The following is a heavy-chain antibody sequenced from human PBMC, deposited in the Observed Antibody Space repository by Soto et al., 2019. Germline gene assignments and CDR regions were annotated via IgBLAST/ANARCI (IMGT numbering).Heavy chain of an antibody. CDR1: GFTLSDYY. CDR2: ISSSATYT. D-gene: IGHD1-26*01. Sequence: PGGSLRLSCAASGFTLSDYYMSWIRQAPGKGLEWVSFISSSATYTSYADSVKGRFTVSRDSAKNSLYLQMYSLTVEDTAVYYCARAVGGSYLFDYWGQGSLVTVSS. CDR3: ARAVGGSYLFDY. V-gene: IGHV3-11*06. J-gene: IGHJ4*02.